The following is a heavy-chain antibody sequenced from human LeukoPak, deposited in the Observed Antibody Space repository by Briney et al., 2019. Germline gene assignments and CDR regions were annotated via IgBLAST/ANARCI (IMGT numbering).Heavy chain of an antibody. Sequence: TSETLSLTCTVSGGSISSYYWSWIRQPPGKGLEWIGYIYYSGSTNYNPSLKSRVTISVDTSKNQFSLKLSSVTAADTAVYYCARMDFGVVNYYYYGMDVWGQGTTVTVSS. V-gene: IGHV4-59*01. CDR1: GGSISSYY. J-gene: IGHJ6*02. CDR3: ARMDFGVVNYYYYGMDV. CDR2: IYYSGST. D-gene: IGHD3-3*01.